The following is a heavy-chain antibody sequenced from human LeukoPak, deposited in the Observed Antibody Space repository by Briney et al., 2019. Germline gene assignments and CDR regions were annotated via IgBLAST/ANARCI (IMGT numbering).Heavy chain of an antibody. CDR3: ARHPGIQLWIDY. V-gene: IGHV4-59*08. CDR2: IYDNSGYNPT. D-gene: IGHD5-18*01. CDR1: GVSMSRYY. Sequence: SETLSLTCSVSGVSMSRYYWSWIRQPPGKGLEWIGYIYDNSGYNPTNYNPSLNSPVTISLDASNNQFSLKLTSLTAADTDVYSCARHPGIQLWIDYWGQGTLVTVSS. J-gene: IGHJ4*02.